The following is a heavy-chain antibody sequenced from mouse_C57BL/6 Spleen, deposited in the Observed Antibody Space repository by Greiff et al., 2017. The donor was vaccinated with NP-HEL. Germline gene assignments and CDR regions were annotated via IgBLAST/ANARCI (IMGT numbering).Heavy chain of an antibody. V-gene: IGHV1-50*01. J-gene: IGHJ2*01. CDR2: IDPSASYT. Sequence: QVQLQQPGAELVKPGASVKLSCKASGYTFTSYWMQWVKQRPGQGLEWIGEIDPSASYTNYNQKFKGKATLTVDTSSSTAYMQLSSLTSEDSAVYYCARRGYSYFDYWGQGTTLTVSS. CDR1: GYTFTSYW. D-gene: IGHD2-3*01. CDR3: ARRGYSYFDY.